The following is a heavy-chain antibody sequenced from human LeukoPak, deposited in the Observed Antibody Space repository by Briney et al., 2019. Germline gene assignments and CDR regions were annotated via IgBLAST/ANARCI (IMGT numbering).Heavy chain of an antibody. CDR3: ARDAVEYSYGYEYYFDY. J-gene: IGHJ4*02. CDR1: GGSISSYY. V-gene: IGHV4-4*07. Sequence: SETLSLTCTVSGGSISSYYRSWIRQPAGKGLEWIGRIYTSGSTNYNPSLKSRVTMSVDTSKNQFSLKLSSVTAADTAVYYCARDAVEYSYGYEYYFDYWGQGTLVTVSS. D-gene: IGHD5-18*01. CDR2: IYTSGST.